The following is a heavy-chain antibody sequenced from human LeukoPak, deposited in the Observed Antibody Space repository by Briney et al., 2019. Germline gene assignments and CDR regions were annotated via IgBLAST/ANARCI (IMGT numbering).Heavy chain of an antibody. CDR2: INHNGNVN. J-gene: IGHJ6*02. CDR3: ARGGGLDV. V-gene: IGHV3-7*03. D-gene: IGHD3-16*01. CDR1: GFPFSSYW. Sequence: GGSLRLSCVASGFPFSSYWMTWVRQAPGKGLEWVASINHNGNVNYYVDSVKGRFTISRDNAKSSLYLQMSNLRAEDTAVYFCARGGGLDVWGQGATVTVSS.